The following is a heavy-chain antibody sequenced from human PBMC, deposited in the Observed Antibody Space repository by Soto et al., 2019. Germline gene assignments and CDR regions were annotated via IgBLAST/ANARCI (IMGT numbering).Heavy chain of an antibody. J-gene: IGHJ5*02. CDR3: VREVCVFDGCFSRGWFGP. V-gene: IGHV3-74*01. D-gene: IGHD3-10*01. Sequence: LVESGGGSVQPGGSLRLSCVGSGFTFRPYWMHWLRQRPGRGLEWVSLINHDGTTTIYADPVGGRFSISRDNDRSTVYLHMNSLTAEYTAMYYCVREVCVFDGCFSRGWFGPWGQGTLVTVSS. CDR1: GFTFRPYW. CDR2: INHDGTTT.